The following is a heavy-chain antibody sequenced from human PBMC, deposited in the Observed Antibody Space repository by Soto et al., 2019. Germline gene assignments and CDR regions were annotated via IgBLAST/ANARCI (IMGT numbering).Heavy chain of an antibody. V-gene: IGHV3-7*04. CDR3: ARDSDYSNLDFDY. J-gene: IGHJ4*02. Sequence: GSLRLSCAASGFTFSSYWMSWVRQAPGKGLEWVANIKQDGSEKYYVDSVKGRFTISRDNAKNSLYLQMNSLRAEDTAVYYCARDSDYSNLDFDYWGQGTLVTVSS. CDR1: GFTFSSYW. CDR2: IKQDGSEK. D-gene: IGHD4-4*01.